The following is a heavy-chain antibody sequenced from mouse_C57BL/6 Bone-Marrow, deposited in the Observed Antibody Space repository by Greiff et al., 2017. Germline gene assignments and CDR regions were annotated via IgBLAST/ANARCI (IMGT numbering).Heavy chain of an antibody. D-gene: IGHD2-14*01. J-gene: IGHJ3*01. CDR2: ISSGGSYT. CDR3: ARGDRRTWFAY. V-gene: IGHV5-6*01. Sequence: EVKLVESGGDLVKPGGSLKLSCAASGFTFSSYGMSWVRQTPDKRLEWVATISSGGSYTYSPDSVKGRFTISRDNAKNTLYLQMSSLKSEDTAMYYCARGDRRTWFAYWGQGTLVTVSA. CDR1: GFTFSSYG.